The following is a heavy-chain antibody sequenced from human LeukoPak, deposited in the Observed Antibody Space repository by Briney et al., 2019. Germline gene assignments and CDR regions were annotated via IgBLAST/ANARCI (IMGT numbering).Heavy chain of an antibody. CDR1: DDSFSAYY. V-gene: IGHV4-34*01. Sequence: RTSETLSPTCAVYDDSFSAYYWSWIRQPPGKGLEWIGEVNHSGTTNYNPSLKSRVTISVDTSKNQFSLKLTSVTAADTAMYYCAICLRGYAYGRIKAGFDYWGQGTLVTVSS. D-gene: IGHD5-18*01. CDR3: AICLRGYAYGRIKAGFDY. CDR2: VNHSGTT. J-gene: IGHJ4*02.